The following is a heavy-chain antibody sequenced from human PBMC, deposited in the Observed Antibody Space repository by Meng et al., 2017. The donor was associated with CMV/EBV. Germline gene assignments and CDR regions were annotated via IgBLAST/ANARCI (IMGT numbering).Heavy chain of an antibody. CDR3: AKDLWVRQLNTSPSFGY. CDR2: IRYDGSST. CDR1: GFTFDIYG. D-gene: IGHD2-2*01. V-gene: IGHV3-30*02. J-gene: IGHJ4*02. Sequence: GESLKISCAASGFTFDIYGLHWARQAPGKGLKWVAFIRYDGSSTYSSDSVKGRFTISRDNSKNTMYLQMNSLTTEDTAIYYCAKDLWVRQLNTSPSFGYWGQGTLVTVSS.